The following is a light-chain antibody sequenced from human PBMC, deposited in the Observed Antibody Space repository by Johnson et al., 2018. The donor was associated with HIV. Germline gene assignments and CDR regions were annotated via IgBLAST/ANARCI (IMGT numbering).Light chain of an antibody. CDR1: SSNIGNNY. V-gene: IGLV1-51*01. J-gene: IGLJ1*01. Sequence: SSSNIGNNYVSWYQQLPGTAPKLLIYDNNKRPSGIPDRFSGSKSGTSATLDITGLQTGDEADYYCGTWDSSLSAVPFGTGTKVTVL. CDR3: GTWDSSLSAVP. CDR2: DNN.